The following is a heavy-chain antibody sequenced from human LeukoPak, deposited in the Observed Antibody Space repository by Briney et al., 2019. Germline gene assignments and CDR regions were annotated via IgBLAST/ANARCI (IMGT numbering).Heavy chain of an antibody. CDR1: GYSISSGYY. CDR2: IYYSGST. D-gene: IGHD4-17*01. CDR3: ARVNGDYGGFDY. J-gene: IGHJ4*02. V-gene: IGHV4-61*01. Sequence: SETLSLTCTVSGYSISSGYYWGWIRQPPGKGLEWIGYIYYSGSTNYNPSLKSRVTISVDTSKNQFSLKLSSVTAADTAVYYCARVNGDYGGFDYWGQGTLVTVSS.